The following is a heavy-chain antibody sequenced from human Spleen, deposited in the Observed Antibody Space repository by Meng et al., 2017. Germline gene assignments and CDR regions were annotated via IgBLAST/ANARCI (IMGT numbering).Heavy chain of an antibody. CDR3: ARDYNGVLGY. D-gene: IGHD3-10*01. V-gene: IGHV4-61*02. J-gene: IGHJ4*02. CDR2: IYTSGST. Sequence: SETLSLTCTVSGGSISSGSYYWSWIRQPAGKGLEWIGRIYTSGSTNYNPSLKSRVTISVDTSKNQFSLKLSSVTAADTAVYYCARDYNGVLGYWGQGTLVTVSS. CDR1: GGSISSGSYY.